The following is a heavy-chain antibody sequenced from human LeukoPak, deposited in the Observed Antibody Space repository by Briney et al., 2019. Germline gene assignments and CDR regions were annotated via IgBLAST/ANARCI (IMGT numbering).Heavy chain of an antibody. V-gene: IGHV3-64*01. Sequence: GGSLRLSCAASGFTFSDYAMHWVRQAPGKELEYVSAISSNGGSIHYANSVKGRFTVSKDNSKNTLYLQMDSLRAEDMAVYYCARDTCGCGSGWHLYWYFDLWGRGTLVTVSS. J-gene: IGHJ2*01. CDR3: ARDTCGCGSGWHLYWYFDL. CDR1: GFTFSDYA. D-gene: IGHD6-19*01. CDR2: ISSNGGSI.